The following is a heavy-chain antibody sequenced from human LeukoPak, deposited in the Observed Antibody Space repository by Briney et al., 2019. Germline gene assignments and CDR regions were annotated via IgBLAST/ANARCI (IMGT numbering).Heavy chain of an antibody. CDR1: GFTFSNYW. Sequence: QSGGSLRLSCAASGFTFSNYWMHWVRQVPGKGRVWVSRINSDASRTNYADSVKGRFTISRDNAKNTLYLQMSSLRAEDTAVYYCARDGGYDPVNDAFDIWGQGTMVTVSS. J-gene: IGHJ3*02. CDR2: INSDASRT. D-gene: IGHD1-14*01. CDR3: ARDGGYDPVNDAFDI. V-gene: IGHV3-74*01.